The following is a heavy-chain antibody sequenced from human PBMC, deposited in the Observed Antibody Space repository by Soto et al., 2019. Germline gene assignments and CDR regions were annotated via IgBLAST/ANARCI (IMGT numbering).Heavy chain of an antibody. V-gene: IGHV5-51*01. CDR2: IYPGDSDT. CDR3: ARADGPGPYYYYGMDV. J-gene: IGHJ6*02. Sequence: GESLKISCKGSGYNFTSDWIGWVRQMPGKGLEWMGIIYPGDSDTRYSPSFQGQVTISADKSISTAYLQWSSLKASDTAMYYCARADGPGPYYYYGMDVWGQGTTVTVSS. CDR1: GYNFTSDW.